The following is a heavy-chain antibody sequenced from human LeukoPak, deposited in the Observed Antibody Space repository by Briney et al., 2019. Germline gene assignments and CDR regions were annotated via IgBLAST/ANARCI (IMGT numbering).Heavy chain of an antibody. CDR2: IYHSGST. CDR3: ARGEGSSSSINFDY. Sequence: PSETLSLTCTVAGGSISSGGYYWSWIRQPPGKGLEWIGYIYHSGSTYYNPSLKSRVTISVDRSKNQFSLKLSSVTAADTAVYYCARGEGSSSSINFDYWGQGTLVTVSS. J-gene: IGHJ4*02. CDR1: GGSISSGGYY. D-gene: IGHD6-13*01. V-gene: IGHV4-30-2*01.